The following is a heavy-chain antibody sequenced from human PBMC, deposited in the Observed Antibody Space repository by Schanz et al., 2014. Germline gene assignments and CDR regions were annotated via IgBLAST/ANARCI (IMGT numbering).Heavy chain of an antibody. V-gene: IGHV4-39*01. CDR1: GGSISSSSYF. CDR3: ARHMGRLSSSRGNYFDY. J-gene: IGHJ4*02. D-gene: IGHD6-13*01. Sequence: QLQLQESGPGLVKPSETLSLTCTVSGGSISSSSYFWGWIRQPPGKGLEWIGCIYHSGSTYNNPSLKRRFPMPVNPPKNHFPLKLSSVTAADTALYYCARHMGRLSSSRGNYFDYWGQGTLVTVSS. CDR2: IYHSGST.